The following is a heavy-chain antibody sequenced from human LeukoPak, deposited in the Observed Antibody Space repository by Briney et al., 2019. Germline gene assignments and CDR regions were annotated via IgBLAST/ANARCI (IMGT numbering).Heavy chain of an antibody. CDR1: GFTFSRYW. V-gene: IGHV3-74*01. CDR3: ASLLSGGGYAFDI. Sequence: PGGSLRLSCAASGFTFSRYWMHWVRQAPGKGLVWVSRINSDGRSTDNADSVKGRFTISRDNAKNTLHLQMNSLRAEDTAVYYCASLLSGGGYAFDIWGQGTMVTVSS. D-gene: IGHD3-16*01. CDR2: INSDGRST. J-gene: IGHJ3*02.